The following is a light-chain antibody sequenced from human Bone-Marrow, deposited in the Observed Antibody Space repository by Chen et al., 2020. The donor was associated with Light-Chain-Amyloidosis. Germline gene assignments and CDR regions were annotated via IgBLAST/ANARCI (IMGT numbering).Light chain of an antibody. CDR3: MQARQTPHT. Sequence: DIVMTTSPLSLPVTPGEPASISCSSSQSLPHSNGINYVDWYLQKPGQSPQLLIYLGSSRASGVPDRFSGRGSGQDFTMKISRVEAEDVRVYYCMQARQTPHTFGLGTKLEIK. CDR2: LGS. CDR1: QSLPHSNGINY. V-gene: IGKV2-28*01. J-gene: IGKJ2*01.